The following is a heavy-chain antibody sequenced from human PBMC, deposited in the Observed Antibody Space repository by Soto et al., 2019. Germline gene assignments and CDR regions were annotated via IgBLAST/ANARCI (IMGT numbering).Heavy chain of an antibody. CDR2: LRGSDGTI. CDR3: AKNSGFDLDY. D-gene: IGHD2-15*01. J-gene: IGHJ4*02. Sequence: QVQLVESGGGLVKPGGSLRLSCTASGFTFSDHNMSWIRQAPGKGLEWISYLRGSDGTIYYGDSVKGRFTISRDNAKNLLYLQMNSLRAEDTAVYYCAKNSGFDLDYWGQGTLVTVSS. CDR1: GFTFSDHN. V-gene: IGHV3-11*01.